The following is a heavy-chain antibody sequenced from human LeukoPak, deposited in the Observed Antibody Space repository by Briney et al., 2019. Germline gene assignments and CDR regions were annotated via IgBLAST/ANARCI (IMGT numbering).Heavy chain of an antibody. CDR3: ARVICSGGSCRFDY. CDR1: GGSISSYY. D-gene: IGHD2-15*01. J-gene: IGHJ4*02. V-gene: IGHV4-59*12. CDR2: IYYSGST. Sequence: SETLSLTCTVSGGSISSYYWSWIRQPPGKGLEWIGYIYYSGSTNYNPSLKSRVTISVDTSKNQFSLKLSSVTAADTAVYYCARVICSGGSCRFDYWGQGTLITVSS.